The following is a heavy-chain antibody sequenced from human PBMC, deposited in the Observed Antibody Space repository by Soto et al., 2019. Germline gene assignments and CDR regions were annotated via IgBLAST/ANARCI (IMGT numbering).Heavy chain of an antibody. CDR1: GYTFTSYY. CDR2: INPSGGST. D-gene: IGHD2-15*01. Sequence: ASVKVSCKASGYTFTSYYMHWVRQAPGQGLEWMGIINPSGGSTSYAQKFQGRVTMTRDTSTSTVYMELSSLRSEDTAVYYCARAGDIVVVVAATFDYWGQGTLVTVSS. CDR3: ARAGDIVVVVAATFDY. V-gene: IGHV1-46*01. J-gene: IGHJ4*02.